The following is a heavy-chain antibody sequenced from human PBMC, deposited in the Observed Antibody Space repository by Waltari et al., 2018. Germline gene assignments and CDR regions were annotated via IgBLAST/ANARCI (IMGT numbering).Heavy chain of an antibody. CDR2: ISDSGGST. Sequence: EVQLVESGGGLVQPGGSLRLSCAASGFTFNIYAISWVRQAPGRGVEWVSTISDSGGSTFYADSVKGRFTNSRDNSKNTLHLQMNSLRAEDTAVYHCTRNALYYETNGPQRGGEYWGQGTLVTVSS. J-gene: IGHJ4*02. CDR1: GFTFNIYA. CDR3: TRNALYYETNGPQRGGEY. D-gene: IGHD3-22*01. V-gene: IGHV3-23*04.